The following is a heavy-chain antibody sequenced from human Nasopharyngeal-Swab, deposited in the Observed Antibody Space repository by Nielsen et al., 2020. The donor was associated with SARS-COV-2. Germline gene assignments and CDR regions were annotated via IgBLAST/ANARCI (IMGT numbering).Heavy chain of an antibody. D-gene: IGHD6-19*01. CDR3: ARDQTVAGYDFDY. CDR1: GLAFSGYW. V-gene: IGHV3-7*05. Sequence: GGSLRLSCTVSGLAFSGYWMSWVRQAPGKGLEWVANINQGGSETYYVDSVKGRFTISRDNAKNSLLLQMDSLRAEDTAVYYCARDQTVAGYDFDYWGQGTLVTVSS. CDR2: INQGGSET. J-gene: IGHJ4*02.